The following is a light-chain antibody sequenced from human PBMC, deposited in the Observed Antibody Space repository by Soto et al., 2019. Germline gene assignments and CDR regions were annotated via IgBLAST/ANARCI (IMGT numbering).Light chain of an antibody. CDR1: SSDVGGYNY. V-gene: IGLV2-14*01. CDR3: TSCTSSSTLEV. J-gene: IGLJ1*01. CDR2: DVS. Sequence: QSALTQPASVSGSPGQSITISCTGTSSDVGGYNYVSWYQQQPGKAPKLMIYDVSNRPSGVSNRFSGSKSGNTASLTISGLQAEDEADYYCTSCTSSSTLEVFGTGTKDTDL.